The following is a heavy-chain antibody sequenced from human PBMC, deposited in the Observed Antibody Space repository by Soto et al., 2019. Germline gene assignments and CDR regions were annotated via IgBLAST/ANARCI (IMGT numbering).Heavy chain of an antibody. V-gene: IGHV1-69*13. CDR2: IIPIFGTA. D-gene: IGHD1-7*01. Sequence: SVKVSCKASGYTFTSYAMHWVRQAPGQGLEWMGGIIPIFGTANYAQKFQGRVTITADESTSTAYMELSSLRSEDTAVYYCARDRELYWFDPWGQGTLVTVSS. CDR3: ARDRELYWFDP. J-gene: IGHJ5*02. CDR1: GYTFTSYA.